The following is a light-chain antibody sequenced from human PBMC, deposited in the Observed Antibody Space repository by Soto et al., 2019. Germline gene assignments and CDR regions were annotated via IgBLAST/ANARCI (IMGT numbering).Light chain of an antibody. CDR1: SSNIGAGYD. J-gene: IGLJ2*01. Sequence: QAVVTQPPSVSGAPGQRVTISCTGSSSNIGAGYDVHWYQQLPGTAPKLLISGNSNRPSGVPDRFSGSKSATSASLAITGLQAEDEADYYCQSYDSSLSVVFGGGTQLTVL. CDR2: GNS. V-gene: IGLV1-40*01. CDR3: QSYDSSLSVV.